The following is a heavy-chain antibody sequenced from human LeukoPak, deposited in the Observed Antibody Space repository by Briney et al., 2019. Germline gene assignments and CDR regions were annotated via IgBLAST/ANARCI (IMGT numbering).Heavy chain of an antibody. D-gene: IGHD3-9*01. J-gene: IGHJ4*02. V-gene: IGHV3-23*01. CDR3: AKGGYYDILTGYYPLDY. CDR1: GFTFSSYA. Sequence: GGSLRLSCAASGFTFSSYAMSWVRQAPGKGLEWVSAISGSGGSTYYADSVKGWFTISRDNSKNTLYLQMNSLRAEDTAVYYCAKGGYYDILTGYYPLDYWGQGTLVTVSS. CDR2: ISGSGGST.